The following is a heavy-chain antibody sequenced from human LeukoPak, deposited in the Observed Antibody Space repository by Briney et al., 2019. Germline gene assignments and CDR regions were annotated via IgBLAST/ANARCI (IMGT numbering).Heavy chain of an antibody. D-gene: IGHD3-22*01. J-gene: IGHJ4*02. Sequence: GESLKTSCKGSGYSFTSYWIGWVRQMPGKGLEWMGIIYPGDSDTRYSPSFQGQVTISADKSISTAYLQWSSLKASDTAMYYCARTYYYDGSGYPLIDYWGQGTLVTVSS. V-gene: IGHV5-51*01. CDR1: GYSFTSYW. CDR3: ARTYYYDGSGYPLIDY. CDR2: IYPGDSDT.